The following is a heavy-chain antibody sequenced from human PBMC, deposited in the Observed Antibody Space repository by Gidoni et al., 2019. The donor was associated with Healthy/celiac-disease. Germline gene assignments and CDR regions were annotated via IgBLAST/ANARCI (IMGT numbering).Heavy chain of an antibody. J-gene: IGHJ6*02. Sequence: QLQLQESGPGLVKPSETLSLTCTVSGGSISSSSYYWGWIRQPPGKGLEWIGSIYYRWSTYYNPSLKSRVTISVDTSKNQFSLKLSSVTAADTAVYYCAVTYCGGDCYSGYYYYGMDVWGQGTTVTVSS. D-gene: IGHD2-21*02. CDR2: IYYRWST. V-gene: IGHV4-39*01. CDR3: AVTYCGGDCYSGYYYYGMDV. CDR1: GGSISSSSYY.